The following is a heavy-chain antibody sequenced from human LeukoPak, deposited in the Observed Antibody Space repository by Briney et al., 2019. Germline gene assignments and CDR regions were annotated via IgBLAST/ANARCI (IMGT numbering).Heavy chain of an antibody. CDR1: GYTFSSYG. Sequence: ASLKVSCKAPGYTFSSYGISWVRQAPGQGLEWMGWISAYNGNTNFAQEFQGRVTMTTDTSTSTASMELRSLRSDDTAVYYCARDQGIYNHRIIDSWGQGTLVTVSS. CDR2: ISAYNGNT. D-gene: IGHD5-12*01. V-gene: IGHV1-18*01. CDR3: ARDQGIYNHRIIDS. J-gene: IGHJ4*02.